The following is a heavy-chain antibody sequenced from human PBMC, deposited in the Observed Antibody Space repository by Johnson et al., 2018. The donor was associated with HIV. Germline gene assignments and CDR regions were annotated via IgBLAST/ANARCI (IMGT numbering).Heavy chain of an antibody. CDR1: GFTFSSYA. V-gene: IGHV3-30-3*01. CDR3: ARIVRMTTVVIGDAFDI. Sequence: VQLVESGGGVVQPGRSLRLSCAASGFTFSSYAMHWVRQAPGKGLEWVAVISYEGNNKYYADSVKGRFTISRDNSKNTLYLQMNSLRAEDTAVYYCARIVRMTTVVIGDAFDIWGQGTKVTVSS. CDR2: ISYEGNNK. J-gene: IGHJ3*02. D-gene: IGHD4-23*01.